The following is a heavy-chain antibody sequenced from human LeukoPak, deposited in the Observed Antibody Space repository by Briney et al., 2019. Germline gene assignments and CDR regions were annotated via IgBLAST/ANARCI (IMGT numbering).Heavy chain of an antibody. CDR1: GFTFSSYA. J-gene: IGHJ4*02. CDR3: AKATTSMYSGSYFDY. CDR2: NSGSDGNT. D-gene: IGHD1-26*01. Sequence: GGSLRLSCAASGFTFSSYAMSWVRQAPGKGLEWGSANSGSDGNTSYADSVKGRFTISRDNSKNTLYLQMNSLRAEDTAVYYCAKATTSMYSGSYFDYWGQGTLVTVSS. V-gene: IGHV3-23*01.